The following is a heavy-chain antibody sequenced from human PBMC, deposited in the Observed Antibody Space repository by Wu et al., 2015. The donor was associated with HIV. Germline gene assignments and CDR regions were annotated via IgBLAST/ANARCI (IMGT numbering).Heavy chain of an antibody. D-gene: IGHD5-18*01. CDR3: ARERGYSFGFNI. Sequence: QVHLVQSGAEVKKPGASVMVSCKASGGTFDNNAVSWVRQAPGQGLEWVGRILPVFATTNYAQKFLGRVTMTTDESTTTAYMELSRLNTDDTALYYCARERGYSFGFNIWGQGTMVTVSS. CDR1: GGTFDNNA. V-gene: IGHV1-69*01. CDR2: ILPVFATT. J-gene: IGHJ3*02.